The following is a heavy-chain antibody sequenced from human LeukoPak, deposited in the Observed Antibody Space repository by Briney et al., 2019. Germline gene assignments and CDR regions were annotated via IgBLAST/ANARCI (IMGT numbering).Heavy chain of an antibody. V-gene: IGHV3-53*01. CDR2: IYSGGST. CDR3: ARANYYDSSGYYVPRSYYFDY. J-gene: IGHJ4*02. Sequence: GGSLRLSCAASGFTFSSYSMNWVRQAPGKGLEWVSVIYSGGSTYYADSVKGRFTISRDNSKNTLYLQMNSLRAEDTAVYYCARANYYDSSGYYVPRSYYFDYGGQGTVVSVSS. D-gene: IGHD3-22*01. CDR1: GFTFSSYS.